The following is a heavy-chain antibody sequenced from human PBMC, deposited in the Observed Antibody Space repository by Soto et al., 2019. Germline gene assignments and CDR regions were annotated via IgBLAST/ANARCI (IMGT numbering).Heavy chain of an antibody. CDR1: GAPITTTKW. CDR3: ATQTISYTWGV. J-gene: IGHJ6*02. Sequence: QVQPQESGPGLVKPSETLSLTCTVSGAPITTTKWWAWVRLPPGKGLEWIGELSRGDERSSNPSLEGRFTMSLDKSNNHFSLKLTSVTAADTAIYYCATQTISYTWGVWGRGTSVTVSS. CDR2: LSRGDER. V-gene: IGHV4-4*02. D-gene: IGHD3-16*01.